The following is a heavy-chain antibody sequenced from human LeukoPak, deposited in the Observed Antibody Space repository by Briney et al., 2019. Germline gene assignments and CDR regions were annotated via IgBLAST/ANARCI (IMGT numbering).Heavy chain of an antibody. CDR3: ARGGYWFDT. Sequence: SETLSLTCTVSGGSISSHYWSWIRQPPGKGLEWIGYIYYSGSTNYNLSLKSRVTISVDTSKNQFSLKLSSVTAADTAVYYCARGGYWFDTWGQGTLVTVSS. V-gene: IGHV4-59*11. CDR1: GGSISSHY. D-gene: IGHD3-16*01. CDR2: IYYSGST. J-gene: IGHJ5*02.